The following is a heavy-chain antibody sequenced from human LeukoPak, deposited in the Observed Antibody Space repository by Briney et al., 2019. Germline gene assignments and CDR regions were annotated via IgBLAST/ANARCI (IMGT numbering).Heavy chain of an antibody. CDR1: GGTFSSYA. Sequence: GASVKVSCKASGGTFSSYATSWVRQAPGQGLEWMGGIIPVFGTANYAQKFQGRVTITADESTSTAYMELSSLRSEDTAVYYCARVDTAMVSYYGMDVWGQGTTVTVSS. V-gene: IGHV1-69*13. CDR3: ARVDTAMVSYYGMDV. D-gene: IGHD5-18*01. J-gene: IGHJ6*02. CDR2: IIPVFGTA.